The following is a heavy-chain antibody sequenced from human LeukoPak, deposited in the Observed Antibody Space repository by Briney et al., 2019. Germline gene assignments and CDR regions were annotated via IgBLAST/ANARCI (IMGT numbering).Heavy chain of an antibody. CDR1: GFTFSNYW. Sequence: GGSLRLSCAASGFTFSNYWMSWVRQAPGKGLEWVSSISSSSSYIYYADSVKGRFTISRDNAKNSLYLQMNSLRAEDTAVYYCARVDYYDSSGYSKFDYWGQGTLVTVSS. CDR2: ISSSSSYI. J-gene: IGHJ4*02. D-gene: IGHD3-22*01. V-gene: IGHV3-21*01. CDR3: ARVDYYDSSGYSKFDY.